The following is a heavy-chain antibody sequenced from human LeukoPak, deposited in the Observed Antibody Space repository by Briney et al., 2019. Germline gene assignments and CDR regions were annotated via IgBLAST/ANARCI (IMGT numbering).Heavy chain of an antibody. Sequence: GGSLRLSCAASGFTFGSYAMSWVRQAPGKGLDWVSAISGSGGSTYYAGSVMGRFTTSRDNSKNTLYLEMNSLRGEDTAVYYCARGSSGSYYNSRFDYWCQGTLVTVSS. V-gene: IGHV3-23*01. D-gene: IGHD3-10*01. J-gene: IGHJ4*02. CDR1: GFTFGSYA. CDR3: ARGSSGSYYNSRFDY. CDR2: ISGSGGST.